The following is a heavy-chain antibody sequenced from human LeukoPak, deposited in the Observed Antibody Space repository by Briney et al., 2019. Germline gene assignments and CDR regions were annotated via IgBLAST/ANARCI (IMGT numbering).Heavy chain of an antibody. CDR2: INWNGDTT. J-gene: IGHJ4*02. V-gene: IGHV3-23*01. CDR3: AKRGVVIRVILVGFHKEAYYFES. Sequence: GGSLRLSCAASGFTFSSYAMSWVRQAPGKGLEWVSGINWNGDTTTYADSVKGRFAIARDNRKNTLYLQMNSLRAEDTAVYFCAKRGVVIRVILVGFHKEAYYFESWGQGALVTVSS. CDR1: GFTFSSYA. D-gene: IGHD3/OR15-3a*01.